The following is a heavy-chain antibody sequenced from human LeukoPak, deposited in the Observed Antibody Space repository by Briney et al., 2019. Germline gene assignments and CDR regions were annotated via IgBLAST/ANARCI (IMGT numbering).Heavy chain of an antibody. CDR2: ISSRSSTI. CDR1: GFTFSGHS. J-gene: IGHJ4*02. CDR3: ARAGYSASWLDY. Sequence: PGGSLRLSCAASGFTFSGHSMNWVRQAPGKGLEWLSYISSRSSTIYYADSVKGRFTISRDNAKNSLYLQMNSLRAEDTAVHYCARAGYSASWLDYWGQGTLATVSS. V-gene: IGHV3-48*01. D-gene: IGHD6-13*01.